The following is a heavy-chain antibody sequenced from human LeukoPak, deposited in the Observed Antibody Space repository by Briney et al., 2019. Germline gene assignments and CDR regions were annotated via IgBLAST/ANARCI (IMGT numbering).Heavy chain of an antibody. CDR2: ISWNSGSI. CDR3: AKDRRLSIAVAGFDY. V-gene: IGHV3-9*01. D-gene: IGHD6-19*01. Sequence: PGGSLRLSCAASGFTFDDYAMHWVRQAPGKGLEWVSGISWNSGSIGYADSVKGRFTISRDSSKNTVYLQMTSLRAEDTGLYYCAKDRRLSIAVAGFDYWGQGTLVTVSS. J-gene: IGHJ4*02. CDR1: GFTFDDYA.